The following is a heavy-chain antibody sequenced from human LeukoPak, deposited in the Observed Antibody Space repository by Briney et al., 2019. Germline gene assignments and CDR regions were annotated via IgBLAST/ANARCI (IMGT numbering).Heavy chain of an antibody. CDR2: IYYSGST. CDR1: GGSISSSSYY. D-gene: IGHD2-21*02. J-gene: IGHJ3*02. Sequence: SETLSLTCTVSGGSISSSSYYWGWIRQPPGKGLEWIGSIYYSGSTYYNPSLKSRVTISVDTSKNQFSLKLSSVTAADTAVYYCARLTALWVTDDAFDIWGQGTMVTVSS. CDR3: ARLTALWVTDDAFDI. V-gene: IGHV4-39*07.